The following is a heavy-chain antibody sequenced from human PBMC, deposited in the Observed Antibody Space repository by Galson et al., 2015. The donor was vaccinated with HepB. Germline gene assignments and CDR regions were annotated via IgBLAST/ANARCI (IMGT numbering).Heavy chain of an antibody. CDR1: GYTFSSYG. CDR3: ARDARYGSTWPPDY. V-gene: IGHV1-3*01. CDR2: VNAGNGNT. J-gene: IGHJ4*02. D-gene: IGHD6-13*01. Sequence: SVKVSCKASGYTFSSYGVHWVRQAPGQRLEWMGWVNAGNGNTRYSQKFQGRVTITRDTSASTAYMELSSLISEDMAVYYCARDARYGSTWPPDYWGQGTLVTVSS.